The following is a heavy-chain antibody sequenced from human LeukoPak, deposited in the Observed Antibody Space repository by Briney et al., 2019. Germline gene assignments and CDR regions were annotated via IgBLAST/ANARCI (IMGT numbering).Heavy chain of an antibody. Sequence: PGGSLGLSCAASGFTVSSNYMSWVRQAPGKGLEWVSVIYSGGSTYYADSVKGRFTIPRDNSKNTLYLQMNSLRAEDTAVYYCARDYYDSSGYRHEAFDIWGQGTMVTVSS. CDR3: ARDYYDSSGYRHEAFDI. V-gene: IGHV3-53*01. J-gene: IGHJ3*02. D-gene: IGHD3-22*01. CDR2: IYSGGST. CDR1: GFTVSSNY.